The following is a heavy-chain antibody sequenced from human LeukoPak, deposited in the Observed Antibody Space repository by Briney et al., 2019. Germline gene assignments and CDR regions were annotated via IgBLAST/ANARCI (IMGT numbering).Heavy chain of an antibody. J-gene: IGHJ6*03. CDR3: ARAVDTAMEGYMDV. D-gene: IGHD5-18*01. CDR1: GYTFTGYY. Sequence: GASVKVSCKASGYTFTGYYIHWVRQAPGQGLEWMGWINPNSGGTNYAQKFQGRVTMTRDTSISTAYMELSRLRSDDTAVYYCARAVDTAMEGYMDVWGKGTTVTVSS. CDR2: INPNSGGT. V-gene: IGHV1-2*02.